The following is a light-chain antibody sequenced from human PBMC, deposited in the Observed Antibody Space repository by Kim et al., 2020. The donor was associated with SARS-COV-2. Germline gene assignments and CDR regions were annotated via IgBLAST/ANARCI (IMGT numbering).Light chain of an antibody. CDR2: KDS. Sequence: SPGQTSRITCSGDALQKEYAYWYQQKPGQAPVLVIYKDSERPSGIPERFSGSSSGTTVTLTISGVQAEDEADYYCQSADSSGTLWVFGGGTQLTVL. V-gene: IGLV3-25*03. CDR3: QSADSSGTLWV. J-gene: IGLJ3*02. CDR1: ALQKEY.